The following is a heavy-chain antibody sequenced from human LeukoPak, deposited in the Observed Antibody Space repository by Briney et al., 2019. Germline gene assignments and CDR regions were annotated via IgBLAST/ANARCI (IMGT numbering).Heavy chain of an antibody. CDR3: ARDGQNGSPYATDV. Sequence: GALRPPLAASGLNFRNPGKERVRQAPGQGAGGVAGIWYDGSNEDYADSVKGRFTISRDNSKNTLYLQMNSLRVEDTAVYYCARDGQNGSPYATDVWGQGTTVTVSS. D-gene: IGHD3-10*01. CDR2: IWYDGSNE. CDR1: GLNFRNPG. J-gene: IGHJ6*02. V-gene: IGHV3-33*08.